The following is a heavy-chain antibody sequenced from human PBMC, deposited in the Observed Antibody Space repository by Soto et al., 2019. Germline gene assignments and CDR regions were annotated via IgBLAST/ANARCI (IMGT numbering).Heavy chain of an antibody. CDR1: GGTFNKFA. J-gene: IGHJ6*02. Sequence: VQLVQSGAEVKKTGSSVKVSCKASGGTFNKFAFSWVRQAPGQGFEWMGGIIPVIRSANYAQRFRGRITITADEYTSTVYLYLNDLRSDDTAVYYCAMRYCASDNCPLFYYFVDLWGLGTTVTVSS. V-gene: IGHV1-69*01. CDR2: IIPVIRSA. CDR3: AMRYCASDNCPLFYYFVDL. D-gene: IGHD2-21*02.